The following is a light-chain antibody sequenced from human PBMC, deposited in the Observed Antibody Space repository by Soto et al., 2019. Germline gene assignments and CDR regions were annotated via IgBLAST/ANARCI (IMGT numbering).Light chain of an antibody. J-gene: IGKJ1*01. V-gene: IGKV3-20*01. CDR3: QQYGSSPWT. Sequence: EIVMTQSPATLSVSPGDRATLSCRASQSVSNNYLAWYQQKPGQAPRLLIYGASNRATGIPDRFSGSGSGTDFTLTISRLEPEDFAVYYCQQYGSSPWTFGQGTKVDIK. CDR1: QSVSNNY. CDR2: GAS.